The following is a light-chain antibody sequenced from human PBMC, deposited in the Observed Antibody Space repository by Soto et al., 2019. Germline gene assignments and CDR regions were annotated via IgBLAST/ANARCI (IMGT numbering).Light chain of an antibody. CDR1: GSNIGAGYD. CDR3: QSYDSSLSGAL. CDR2: GNS. Sequence: QSVLTQPPSVSGAPGQRVTISCTGSGSNIGAGYDVQWYQQLPGTAPKLLIYGNSNRPSGVPDRFSGSKSGTSASLAITGLQAEDEADYCCQSYDSSLSGALFGVGNKVTVL. V-gene: IGLV1-40*01. J-gene: IGLJ2*01.